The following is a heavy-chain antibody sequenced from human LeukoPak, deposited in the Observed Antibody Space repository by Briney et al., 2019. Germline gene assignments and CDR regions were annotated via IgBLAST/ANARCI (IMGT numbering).Heavy chain of an antibody. CDR1: GGTFSSYA. D-gene: IGHD2-15*01. V-gene: IGHV1-2*02. CDR3: ARGVGYFDY. J-gene: IGHJ4*02. Sequence: ASVKVSCKASGGTFSSYAISWVRQAPGQGLEWMGWINPNSGGTNYAQKFQGRVTMTRDTSISTAYMELSRLRSDDTAVYYCARGVGYFDYWGQGTLVTVSS. CDR2: INPNSGGT.